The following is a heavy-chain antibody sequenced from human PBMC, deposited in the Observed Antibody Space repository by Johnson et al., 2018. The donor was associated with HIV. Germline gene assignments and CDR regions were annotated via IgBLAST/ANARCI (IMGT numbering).Heavy chain of an antibody. CDR1: GFTFSDYY. Sequence: QVQLVESGGGVVQPGRSLRLSCAASGFTFSDYYMSWIRQTPGKGLEWLSYISSSASTIYYADSVKGRFTISRDNSKNTLYLQMNSLRADDTAVYYCAKAKWGAAFDLWGQGTLVIVSS. CDR3: AKAKWGAAFDL. D-gene: IGHD1-26*01. J-gene: IGHJ3*01. CDR2: ISSSASTI. V-gene: IGHV3-11*04.